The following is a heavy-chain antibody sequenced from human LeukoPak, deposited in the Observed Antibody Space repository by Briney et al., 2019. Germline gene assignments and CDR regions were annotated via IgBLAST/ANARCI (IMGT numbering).Heavy chain of an antibody. D-gene: IGHD3-10*01. CDR1: GYSFTSNW. J-gene: IGHJ3*02. V-gene: IGHV5-51*01. CDR3: AREAGRGDAFDI. Sequence: GESLKISCKGSGYSFTSNWIGWVRQLPGKGLEWMGINYPGDSDIRYSPSFQGQATISADKSISTAYLQWSSLKASDTAMYYCAREAGRGDAFDIWGQGTMVTVSS. CDR2: NYPGDSDI.